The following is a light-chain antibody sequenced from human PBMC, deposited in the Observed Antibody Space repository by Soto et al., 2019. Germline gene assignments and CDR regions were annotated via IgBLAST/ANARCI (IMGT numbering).Light chain of an antibody. Sequence: EVVLTQSAGTLSLSTGERATLSCRASQSVSNNYLAWYQQKPGQAPRLLIYGASNRATGIPDRFSGSGSGTDFTLTISRLEPEDFAVYYCQQYVSSGTFGQVTKVAI. CDR2: GAS. J-gene: IGKJ1*01. CDR3: QQYVSSGT. V-gene: IGKV3-20*01. CDR1: QSVSNNY.